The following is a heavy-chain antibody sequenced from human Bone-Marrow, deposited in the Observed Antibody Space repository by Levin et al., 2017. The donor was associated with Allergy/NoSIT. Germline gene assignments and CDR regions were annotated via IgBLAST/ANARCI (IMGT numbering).Heavy chain of an antibody. V-gene: IGHV2-26*01. CDR1: GFSLTNPGMG. CDR3: ARAASSANCDTCYYDGMDV. J-gene: IGHJ6*02. CDR2: IFAYDEK. Sequence: SGPTLVKPTETLTLTCSVSGFSLTNPGMGVSWIRQPPGKALEWLAHIFAYDEKSYSPSLKSRLTISKDTSRSQVVLTMTNMDPVDTATYYCARAASSANCDTCYYDGMDVWGQGTTVTVPS. D-gene: IGHD2-2*01.